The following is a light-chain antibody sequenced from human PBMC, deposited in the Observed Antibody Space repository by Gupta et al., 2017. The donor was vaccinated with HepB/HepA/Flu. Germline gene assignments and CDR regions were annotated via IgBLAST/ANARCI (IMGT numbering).Light chain of an antibody. CDR3: QQYNNWPPLFT. Sequence: ELVMTQSPTPLSVSPGGRATLSCRASQSVSSNLAWYQQKPGQAPRLLNYGASTRATGIPARFSGSGSGTEFTLTISSLQSEDFAVYYCQQYNNWPPLFTFGPGTKVDIK. CDR2: GAS. CDR1: QSVSSN. V-gene: IGKV3-15*01. J-gene: IGKJ3*01.